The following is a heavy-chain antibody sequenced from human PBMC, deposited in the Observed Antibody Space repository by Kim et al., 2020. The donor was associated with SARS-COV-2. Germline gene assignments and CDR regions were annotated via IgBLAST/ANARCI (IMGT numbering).Heavy chain of an antibody. D-gene: IGHD6-19*01. CDR2: ISESGTST. V-gene: IGHV3-48*03. CDR3: ARVSVTGTDAFDI. Sequence: GGSLRLSCAPSGFTFSSYEINWVRQAPGKGLEWVSYISESGTSTYYADSVKGRFTISRDNAKNSLFLQMNSLRAEDTAVYYCARVSVTGTDAFDIWGQGTLVTVSS. J-gene: IGHJ3*02. CDR1: GFTFSSYE.